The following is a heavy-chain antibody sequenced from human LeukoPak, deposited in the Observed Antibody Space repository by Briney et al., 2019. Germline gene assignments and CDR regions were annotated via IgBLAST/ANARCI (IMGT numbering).Heavy chain of an antibody. CDR3: ARANYDFWSGRTDY. D-gene: IGHD3-3*01. V-gene: IGHV4-34*01. J-gene: IGHJ4*02. Sequence: SETLSLTCAVYGGSSSGYYWSWIRQPPGKGLEWIGEINHSGSTNYNPSLKSRVTISVDTSKNQFSLKLSSVTAADTAVYYCARANYDFWSGRTDYWGQGTLVTVSS. CDR1: GGSSSGYY. CDR2: INHSGST.